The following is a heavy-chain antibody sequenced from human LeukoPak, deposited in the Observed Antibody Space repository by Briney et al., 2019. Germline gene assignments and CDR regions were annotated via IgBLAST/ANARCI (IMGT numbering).Heavy chain of an antibody. CDR1: GGSFSSGHYY. CDR3: ARPRFNLVSPIDY. V-gene: IGHV4-39*01. Sequence: SVTLSLTCTVSGGSFSSGHYYWGWTRQSPGKGLEWIASIYSGSTYYNPSLKSRVTLSIDTSENQFSLRLSSVTAADTSIFYCARPRFNLVSPIDYWGQGTLVTVSS. J-gene: IGHJ4*02. CDR2: IYSGST. D-gene: IGHD1-14*01.